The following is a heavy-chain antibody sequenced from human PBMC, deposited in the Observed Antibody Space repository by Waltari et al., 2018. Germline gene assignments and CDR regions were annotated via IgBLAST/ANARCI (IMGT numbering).Heavy chain of an antibody. D-gene: IGHD3-22*01. CDR3: ARVYYDSSGYYWGFDY. CDR1: GGSISSYY. Sequence: QVQLQESGPGLVKPSETLSLTCTVSGGSISSYYWSWIRQPPGKGLEWIGYIYYSGSTNYNPSLKSRVTVSVDTSKNQFSLKLSSVTAADTAVYYCARVYYDSSGYYWGFDYWGQGTLVTVSS. CDR2: IYYSGST. V-gene: IGHV4-59*01. J-gene: IGHJ4*02.